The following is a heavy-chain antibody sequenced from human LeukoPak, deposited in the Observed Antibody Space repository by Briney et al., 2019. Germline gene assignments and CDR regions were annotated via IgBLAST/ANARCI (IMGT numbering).Heavy chain of an antibody. CDR2: ISGNGTYI. Sequence: PGGSLRLSCAASGFTFTTYAMSGVRQAPGRGLEWVSAISGNGTYIYYADSVRGRFTVSRDNSKNTLYLQMNSLRGEDTAVYYCAKAVASGRSFDYWAQGTLVTVSS. CDR1: GFTFTTYA. V-gene: IGHV3-23*01. D-gene: IGHD6-19*01. CDR3: AKAVASGRSFDY. J-gene: IGHJ4*02.